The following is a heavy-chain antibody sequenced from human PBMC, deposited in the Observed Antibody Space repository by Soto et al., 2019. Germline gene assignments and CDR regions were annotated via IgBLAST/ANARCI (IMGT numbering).Heavy chain of an antibody. CDR2: IWYDGSNK. V-gene: IGHV3-33*01. Sequence: GGSLRLSCAASGFTFSSYGMHWVRQAPGKGLEWVAVIWYDGSNKYYADSVKGRFTISRDNSKNTLSLQMNSLRAEDTAVYYCARDRCSSTSCYLIGMDVWGQGTTVTVSS. CDR3: ARDRCSSTSCYLIGMDV. D-gene: IGHD2-2*01. CDR1: GFTFSSYG. J-gene: IGHJ6*02.